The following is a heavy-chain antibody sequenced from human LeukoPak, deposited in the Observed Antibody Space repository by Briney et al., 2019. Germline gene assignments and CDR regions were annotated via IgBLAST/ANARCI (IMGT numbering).Heavy chain of an antibody. D-gene: IGHD1-26*01. J-gene: IGHJ6*02. CDR1: GFTFSSYG. CDR2: IWYDGSNK. Sequence: PGGSLRLSCAASGFTFSSYGMHWVRQAPGKGLEWVAVIWYDGSNKYYADSVKGRFTISRDNSKNTLYLQMNSLRAEDTAVYYCARDQEVGATPYYYYYGMDVWGQGTTVTVSS. V-gene: IGHV3-33*08. CDR3: ARDQEVGATPYYYYYGMDV.